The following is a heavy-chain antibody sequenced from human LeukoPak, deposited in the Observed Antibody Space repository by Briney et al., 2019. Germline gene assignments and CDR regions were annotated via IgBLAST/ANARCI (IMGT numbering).Heavy chain of an antibody. CDR1: GFSFSTYS. CDR2: IYNSGSKT. D-gene: IGHD6-19*01. J-gene: IGHJ4*02. Sequence: GGSLRLSCTASGFSFSTYSMTWVRQGPGKGLEWVSSIYNSGSKTFYADSVKGRFTISRDSSKNTLYLQMNSLTAEDTAIYYCSKDVVPDSGWDLDYWGQGTLVTVSS. CDR3: SKDVVPDSGWDLDY. V-gene: IGHV3-23*05.